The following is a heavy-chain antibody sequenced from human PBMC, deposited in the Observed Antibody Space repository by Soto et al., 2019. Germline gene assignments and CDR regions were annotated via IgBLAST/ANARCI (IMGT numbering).Heavy chain of an antibody. CDR2: IIPIFGTA. J-gene: IGHJ6*02. CDR1: GGTFSSYA. Sequence: SVKVSCKASGGTFSSYAISWVRQAPGQGLEWMGGIIPIFGTANYAQKFQGRVTITADESTSTAYMELSSLRSEDTAVYYCASESYYGDVARGYYGMDVWGQGATVTVSS. CDR3: ASESYYGDVARGYYGMDV. V-gene: IGHV1-69*13. D-gene: IGHD4-17*01.